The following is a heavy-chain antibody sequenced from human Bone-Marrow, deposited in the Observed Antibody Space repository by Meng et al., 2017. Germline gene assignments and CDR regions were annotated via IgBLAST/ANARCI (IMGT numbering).Heavy chain of an antibody. D-gene: IGHD6-13*01. CDR2: INSDGSST. Sequence: EVQLVESGGGLVKPGGSLRLSCAASGFTFSSYWMHWVRQAPGKGLVWVSRINSDGSSTNYADSVKGRFTISRDNAKNTLDLQMNSLRAEDTAVYYCVRDRQQTNWFDPWGQGTLVTVSS. CDR1: GFTFSSYW. CDR3: VRDRQQTNWFDP. V-gene: IGHV3-74*01. J-gene: IGHJ5*02.